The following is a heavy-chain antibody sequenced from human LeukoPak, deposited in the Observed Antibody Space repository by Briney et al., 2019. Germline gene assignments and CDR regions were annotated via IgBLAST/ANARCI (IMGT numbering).Heavy chain of an antibody. CDR1: GGISSYS. CDR3: ARLPTGFPNWFDT. Sequence: PSETLSLTCTVSGGISSYSWAWIRQPPGKGLEWIAAIHYSGSTYYNPSLMSRVTTSVDASKNQFSLKLSSLTGTDTAVYYCARLPTGFPNWFDTWGQGALVTVSS. J-gene: IGHJ5*02. CDR2: IHYSGST. D-gene: IGHD3-9*01. V-gene: IGHV4-39*01.